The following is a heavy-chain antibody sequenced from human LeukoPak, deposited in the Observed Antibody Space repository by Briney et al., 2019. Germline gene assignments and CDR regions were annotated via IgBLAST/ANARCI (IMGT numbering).Heavy chain of an antibody. J-gene: IGHJ4*02. CDR2: GHYSGST. Sequence: SETLSLTCTVSGGSISSNYWSWIRQPPGRGLEWIGYGHYSGSTNYNSSLKSRVTISVDTSKNQFSLKLTSVTAADTAVYYCARHVGGTTYDYWGQGTLVTASS. CDR1: GGSISSNY. D-gene: IGHD1-7*01. V-gene: IGHV4-59*08. CDR3: ARHVGGTTYDY.